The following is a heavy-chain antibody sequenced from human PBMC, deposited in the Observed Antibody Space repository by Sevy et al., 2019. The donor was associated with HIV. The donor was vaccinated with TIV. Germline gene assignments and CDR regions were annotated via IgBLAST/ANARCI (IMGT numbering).Heavy chain of an antibody. CDR2: INWNGGST. J-gene: IGHJ5*02. CDR3: AGEGYCSGGSCWQHNWFDP. D-gene: IGHD2-15*01. V-gene: IGHV3-20*04. CDR1: GFTFDDYG. Sequence: GGSLRLSCAASGFTFDDYGMSWVRQAPGKGLEWVSGINWNGGSTGYADSVKGRFTISRDNAKNSLYLQMNSLRAEDTALYYCAGEGYCSGGSCWQHNWFDPWGQGTLVTVSS.